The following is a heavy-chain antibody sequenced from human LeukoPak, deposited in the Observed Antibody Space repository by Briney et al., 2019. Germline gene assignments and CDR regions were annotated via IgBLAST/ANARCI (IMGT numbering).Heavy chain of an antibody. CDR3: TTETIGRHYDY. Sequence: GGSLRLSCAASGFTFSSCGFNWVRQAPGKGLEWVSSIGPTGTDRYYADSVRGRFTISRDNAKNSMYLQMDSLRDEDTAVYYCTTETIGRHYDYWGQGTLLTVSS. V-gene: IGHV3-21*01. CDR2: IGPTGTDR. D-gene: IGHD1-14*01. CDR1: GFTFSSCG. J-gene: IGHJ4*02.